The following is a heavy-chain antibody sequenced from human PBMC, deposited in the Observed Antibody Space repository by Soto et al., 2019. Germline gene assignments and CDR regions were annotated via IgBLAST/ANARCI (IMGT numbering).Heavy chain of an antibody. V-gene: IGHV3-53*01. Sequence: GSLRLSCAASGFTVSNNHMSWVRQAPGKGLEWVSTIYSGGSIYYTDSVKGRFTISRDNSKNTLYLQMNSLRAEDTALYYCASASRITGRLDAFDIWGQGTMVTVSS. CDR1: GFTVSNNH. CDR3: ASASRITGRLDAFDI. CDR2: IYSGGSI. J-gene: IGHJ3*02. D-gene: IGHD1-20*01.